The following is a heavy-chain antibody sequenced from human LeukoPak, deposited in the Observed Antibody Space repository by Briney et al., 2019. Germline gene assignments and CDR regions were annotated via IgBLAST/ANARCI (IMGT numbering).Heavy chain of an antibody. CDR1: GGSFSGYY. J-gene: IGHJ4*02. CDR2: INHSGST. CDR3: ARGTLERYYDSSGSPRGYYFDY. V-gene: IGHV4-34*01. Sequence: SETLSLTCAVYGGSFSGYYWSWIRQPPGKGLEWIGEINHSGSTNYNPSLKGRVTISVDTSKNQFSLKLSSVTAADTAVYYCARGTLERYYDSSGSPRGYYFDYWGQGTLVTVSS. D-gene: IGHD3-22*01.